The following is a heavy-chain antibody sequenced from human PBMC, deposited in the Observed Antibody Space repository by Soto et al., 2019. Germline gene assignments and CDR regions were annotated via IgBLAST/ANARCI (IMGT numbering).Heavy chain of an antibody. CDR1: GVTFSTYA. CDR3: ATTDPGGRCGGICYPDY. J-gene: IGHJ4*02. D-gene: IGHD2-15*01. CDR2: ISYDATNK. V-gene: IGHV3-30*03. Sequence: VHLVESGGGVVQPGQSLRLSCAASGVTFSTYAMHWLRQAPGKGLEWVASISYDATNKCYADSVKGRFTISRDNSKNMLYIQMNSRRPEDTAVYYCATTDPGGRCGGICYPDYWCQGTLVTVSS.